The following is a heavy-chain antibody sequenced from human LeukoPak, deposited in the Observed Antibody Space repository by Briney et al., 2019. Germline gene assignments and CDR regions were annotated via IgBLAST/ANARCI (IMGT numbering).Heavy chain of an antibody. V-gene: IGHV1-2*02. CDR2: INPNSGGT. J-gene: IGHJ4*02. CDR1: GYTFTDYY. Sequence: SVQVSCQASGYTFTDYYMHWVRQAPAQGLEWMGWINPNSGGTNYAQKFQGRVTLTRDTSINTTYMELSRLRSDDTAVYYCAREEPGHSDFDYWGQGTLVTVSS. D-gene: IGHD1-14*01. CDR3: AREEPGHSDFDY.